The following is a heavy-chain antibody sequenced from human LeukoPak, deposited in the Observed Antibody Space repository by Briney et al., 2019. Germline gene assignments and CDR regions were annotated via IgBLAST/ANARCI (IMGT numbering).Heavy chain of an antibody. Sequence: PSETLSLTCTVSGFSISSGYYWGWIRQPPGKGLEWIGSIYHSGSTSYNPSLKSRVTVSVDTSKNQFSLKLSSVTAADTAVYYCVRVNWVCDSWGQGTLVVVSS. CDR2: IYHSGST. CDR1: GFSISSGYY. J-gene: IGHJ4*02. D-gene: IGHD3-16*01. CDR3: VRVNWVCDS. V-gene: IGHV4-38-2*02.